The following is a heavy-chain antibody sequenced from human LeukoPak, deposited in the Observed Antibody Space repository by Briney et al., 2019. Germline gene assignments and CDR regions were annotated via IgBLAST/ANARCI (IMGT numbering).Heavy chain of an antibody. J-gene: IGHJ4*02. V-gene: IGHV3-48*03. Sequence: GGSLRLSCAASGFTFSSYGMNWVRQAPGKGLEWVSYISSSGSTIYYADSVKGRFTISRDNAKNSLYLQMNSLRAEDTAVYYCARSAKLELLDYWGQGTLVTVSS. CDR2: ISSSGSTI. D-gene: IGHD1-7*01. CDR1: GFTFSSYG. CDR3: ARSAKLELLDY.